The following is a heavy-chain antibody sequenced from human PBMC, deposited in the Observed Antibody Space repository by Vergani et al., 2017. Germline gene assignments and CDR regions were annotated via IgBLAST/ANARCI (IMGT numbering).Heavy chain of an antibody. J-gene: IGHJ4*02. V-gene: IGHV4-61*10. CDR3: ASTELELHTGRLDY. D-gene: IGHD1-7*01. Sequence: QVQLQESGPGLVKPSETLSLTCSVSGGSVISGSYYWSWIRQPAGKGLEWIGYIYYSGSTNYNPSLKSRVTISLDTSKNQFSLKLSSVTAADTAVYYCASTELELHTGRLDYWGQGTLVTVSS. CDR1: GGSVISGSYY. CDR2: IYYSGST.